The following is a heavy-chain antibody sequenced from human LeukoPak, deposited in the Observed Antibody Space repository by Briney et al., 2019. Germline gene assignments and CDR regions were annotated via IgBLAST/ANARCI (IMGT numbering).Heavy chain of an antibody. CDR2: IIPIFGTA. V-gene: IGHV1-69*01. Sequence: KVSCKASGGTFSSYAISWVRQAPGQGLEWMGGIIPIFGTANYAQKFQGRVTITADESTSTAYMELSSLRSEDTAVYYCARDLLLTGNFDYWGQGTLVTVSS. J-gene: IGHJ4*02. CDR1: GGTFSSYA. D-gene: IGHD1-20*01. CDR3: ARDLLLTGNFDY.